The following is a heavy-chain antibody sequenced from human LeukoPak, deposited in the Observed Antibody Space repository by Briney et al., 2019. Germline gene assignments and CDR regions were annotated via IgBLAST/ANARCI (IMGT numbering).Heavy chain of an antibody. Sequence: SVKVSCKASGGTFSSYAISWVRQAPGQGLEWMGRIIPIFGIANYAQKFQGRVTTTADKSTSTAYMELSSLRSEDTAVYYCARVSGSYVSDLWGRGTLVTVSS. CDR3: ARVSGSYVSDL. J-gene: IGHJ2*01. CDR1: GGTFSSYA. V-gene: IGHV1-69*04. D-gene: IGHD1-26*01. CDR2: IIPIFGIA.